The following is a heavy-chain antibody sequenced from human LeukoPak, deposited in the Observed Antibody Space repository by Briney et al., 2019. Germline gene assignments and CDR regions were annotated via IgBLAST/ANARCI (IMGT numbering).Heavy chain of an antibody. CDR3: ARDQKALRFLEWLLKAPDYYYYYGMDV. CDR2: ISGSGGST. D-gene: IGHD3-3*01. V-gene: IGHV3-23*01. CDR1: GFTFSSYA. Sequence: GGSLRLSCAASGFTFSSYAMSWVRQAPGKGLEWVSAISGSGGSTYYADSVKGRFTISRDNSRNTLYLQMNSLRAEDTAVYYCARDQKALRFLEWLLKAPDYYYYYGMDVWGQGTTVTVSS. J-gene: IGHJ6*02.